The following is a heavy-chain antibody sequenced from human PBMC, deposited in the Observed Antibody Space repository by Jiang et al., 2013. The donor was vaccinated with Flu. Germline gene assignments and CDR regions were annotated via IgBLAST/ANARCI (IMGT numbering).Heavy chain of an antibody. D-gene: IGHD2-15*01. Sequence: SVKVSVQGFVEAPSAAMLVSWVRQAPGQGLEWMGGIIPILVQQTTHRSSRAESRLPRTNPRAQPTWSCSSLRSEDTAVYYCARDGNCSGGSCHVYYYYYGMDVWGQGTTVTVSS. CDR1: EAPSAAML. CDR3: ARDGNCSGGSCHVYYYYYGMDV. CDR2: IIPILVQ. V-gene: IGHV1-69*01. J-gene: IGHJ6*02.